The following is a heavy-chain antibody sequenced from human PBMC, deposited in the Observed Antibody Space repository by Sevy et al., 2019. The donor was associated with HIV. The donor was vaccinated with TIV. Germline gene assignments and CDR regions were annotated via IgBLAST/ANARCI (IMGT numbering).Heavy chain of an antibody. CDR2: IYSGGST. D-gene: IGHD6-13*01. CDR1: GFTFSDHG. CDR3: ARAHSWMELDAFDI. Sequence: GGSLRLSCEASGFTFSDHGMNWVRQAPGKGLEWVSVIYSGGSTYYADSVKGRFTISRDNSKNTLYLQMNSLRAEDTAVYYCARAHSWMELDAFDIWGQGTMVTVSS. V-gene: IGHV3-53*01. J-gene: IGHJ3*02.